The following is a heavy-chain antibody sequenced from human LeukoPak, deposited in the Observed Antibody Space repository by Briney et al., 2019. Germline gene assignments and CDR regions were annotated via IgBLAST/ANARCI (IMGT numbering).Heavy chain of an antibody. D-gene: IGHD3-22*01. V-gene: IGHV4-31*03. CDR3: ARAARQGFTMIVVPFFDL. Sequence: SETLSLTCTVSGGSISSGASDWGWIRQHPKRGLEWVGYINHSGSTYYNPSLGSRVTMSVDTSKNQFSLKLSSVTAADSAVYYCARAARQGFTMIVVPFFDLWGRGTLVTVSS. CDR1: GGSISSGASD. J-gene: IGHJ2*01. CDR2: INHSGST.